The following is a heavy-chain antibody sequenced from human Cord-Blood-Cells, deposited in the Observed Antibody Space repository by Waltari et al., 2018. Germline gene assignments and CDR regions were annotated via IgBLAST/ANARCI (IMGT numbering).Heavy chain of an antibody. J-gene: IGHJ5*02. D-gene: IGHD1-26*01. V-gene: IGHV1-69*01. CDR3: ARGSSGSYYNWFDP. CDR2: IIPIFGTA. CDR1: GGTFSSYA. Sequence: QVPLAQAGAEAKEPESSVKVSCKASGGTFSSYAISWVRQAPGQGLEWMGGIIPIFGTANYAQKFQGRVTITADESTSTAYMELSSLRSEDTAVYYCARGSSGSYYNWFDPWGQGTLVTVSS.